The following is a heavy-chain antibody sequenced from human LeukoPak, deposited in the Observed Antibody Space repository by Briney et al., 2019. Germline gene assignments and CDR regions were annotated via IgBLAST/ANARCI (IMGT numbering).Heavy chain of an antibody. V-gene: IGHV4-34*01. Sequence: SETLSLTCAVYGGSFSGYYWSWIRQPPGKGLEWIGEINHSGSTNYNPSLKCRVTISVDMSKNQFSLKLSSVTAADTAVYHCARGRGDSNGYYWFDPWGLGTLVTVSS. CDR1: GGSFSGYY. CDR3: ARGRGDSNGYYWFDP. D-gene: IGHD3-22*01. J-gene: IGHJ5*02. CDR2: INHSGST.